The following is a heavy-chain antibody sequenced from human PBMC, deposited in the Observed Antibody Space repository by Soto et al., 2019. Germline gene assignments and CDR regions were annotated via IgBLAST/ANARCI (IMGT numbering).Heavy chain of an antibody. V-gene: IGHV1-18*01. CDR3: ARAEGYCSSTSCYARNYYYYYMDV. D-gene: IGHD2-2*01. CDR2: ISAYIGNT. Sequence: QVQLVQSGAEVKKPGASVKVSCKASGYTFTSYGISWVRQAPGQGLEWMGWISAYIGNTNYAQKLQGRVTMTTDTSTSTAYMELRSLRSDDTAVYYCARAEGYCSSTSCYARNYYYYYMDVWGKGTTVTVSS. CDR1: GYTFTSYG. J-gene: IGHJ6*03.